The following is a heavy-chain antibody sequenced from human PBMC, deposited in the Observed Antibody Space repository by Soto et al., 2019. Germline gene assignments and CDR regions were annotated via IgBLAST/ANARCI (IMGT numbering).Heavy chain of an antibody. J-gene: IGHJ3*01. CDR2: ISWDGGST. Sequence: GGSLRLSCAASGFTFDDYTMHWVRQAPGKGLEWVSLISWDGGSTYYADSVKGRFTISRDNSKNSLYLQMNSLRTEDTALYYCAKDMPTRGPDWGQGTMVTVSS. V-gene: IGHV3-43*01. D-gene: IGHD5-12*01. CDR3: AKDMPTRGPD. CDR1: GFTFDDYT.